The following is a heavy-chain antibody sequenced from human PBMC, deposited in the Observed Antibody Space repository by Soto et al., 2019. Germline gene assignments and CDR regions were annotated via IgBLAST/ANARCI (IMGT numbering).Heavy chain of an antibody. CDR2: INDNGNLR. V-gene: IGHV3-23*01. Sequence: LRLSCVASGFTFGSYAMTWVRRAPGKGLEWVSTINDNGNLRYYAESVRGRFTISRDNSKNTLYLQLNNLRAEDSARYYCAKAFGDWYPFEKWGLGALVTVSS. D-gene: IGHD2-21*02. CDR3: AKAFGDWYPFEK. CDR1: GFTFGSYA. J-gene: IGHJ4*02.